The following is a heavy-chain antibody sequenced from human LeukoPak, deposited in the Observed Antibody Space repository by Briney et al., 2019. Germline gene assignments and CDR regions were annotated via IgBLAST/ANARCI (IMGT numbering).Heavy chain of an antibody. V-gene: IGHV4-30-2*01. CDR3: ARAYCGGYCDYFDY. D-gene: IGHD2-21*01. CDR1: GGSISSGGYS. J-gene: IGHJ4*02. CDR2: IYHSGST. Sequence: PSQTLSLTCAVSGGSISSGGYSWSWIRQPPGKGLEWIGYIYHSGSTYYNPSLKSRVTISVDRSKNQFSLKLSSVTAADTAVYYCARAYCGGYCDYFDYWGQGTLVTVSS.